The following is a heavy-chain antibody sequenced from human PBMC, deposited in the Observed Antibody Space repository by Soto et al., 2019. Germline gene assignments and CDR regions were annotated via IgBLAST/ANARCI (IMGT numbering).Heavy chain of an antibody. J-gene: IGHJ3*02. CDR1: GFTFSRYS. Sequence: QVKLVESGGGVVQPGMYLRLSCAASGFTFSRYSIHWVRQAPGKGLEWVAAVSSDGSAKYYADPVKGRFTISRDSSESTVLLHMGGLRVEDTAVYFCARVARELSILLNVFDIWGQGTEVTVSS. CDR3: ARVARELSILLNVFDI. CDR2: VSSDGSAK. D-gene: IGHD3-3*01. V-gene: IGHV3-30*15.